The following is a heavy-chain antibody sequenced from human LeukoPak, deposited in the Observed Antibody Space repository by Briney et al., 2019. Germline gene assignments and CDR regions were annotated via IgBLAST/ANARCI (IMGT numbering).Heavy chain of an antibody. V-gene: IGHV4-59*01. J-gene: IGHJ4*02. CDR1: GGSISSYY. Sequence: PSETLSLTCAVSGGSISSYYWSWIRQPPGKGLEWIGYIYYSGSTNYNPSLKSRVTISVDTSKNQFSLKLSSVTAADTAVYYCARDRGDSSSWYFGYWGQGTLVTVSS. CDR2: IYYSGST. CDR3: ARDRGDSSSWYFGY. D-gene: IGHD6-13*01.